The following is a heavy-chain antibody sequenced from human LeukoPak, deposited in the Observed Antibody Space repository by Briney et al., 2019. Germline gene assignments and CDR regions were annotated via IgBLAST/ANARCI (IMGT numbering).Heavy chain of an antibody. J-gene: IGHJ4*02. Sequence: GASVKVSCKTSGYTFTSYDLNWVRQATGQGLEWVGWVNPNSGNTNYAQKLQGRVTMTTDTSTSTAYMELRSLRSDDTAVYYCARISCSGSYCGEYYFDYWGQGTLVTVSS. CDR2: VNPNSGNT. V-gene: IGHV1-8*01. D-gene: IGHD1-26*01. CDR1: GYTFTSYD. CDR3: ARISCSGSYCGEYYFDY.